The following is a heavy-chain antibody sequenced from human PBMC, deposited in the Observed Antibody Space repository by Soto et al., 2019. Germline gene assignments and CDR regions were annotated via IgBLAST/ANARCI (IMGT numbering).Heavy chain of an antibody. J-gene: IGHJ5*02. CDR2: INHSGST. CDR3: ARXIRFWSGYSNGKNWFDP. D-gene: IGHD3-3*01. V-gene: IGHV4-34*01. Sequence: SETLSLTCAVYGGSFSGYYWSWIRQPPGKGLEWIGEINHSGSTNYNPSLKSRVTISVDTSKNQFSLKLSSVTAADTAVYYCARXIRFWSGYSNGKNWFDPWGQGTLVTVSS. CDR1: GGSFSGYY.